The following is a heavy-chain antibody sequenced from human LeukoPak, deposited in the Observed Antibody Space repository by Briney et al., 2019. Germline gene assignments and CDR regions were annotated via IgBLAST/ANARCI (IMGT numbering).Heavy chain of an antibody. V-gene: IGHV3-30*04. D-gene: IGHD7-27*01. CDR2: ISYDGNNK. CDR1: GFTFSSYA. Sequence: GRSLRLPCAASGFTFSSYAMHWVRQAPGKGLEWVAVISYDGNNKYYADSVKGRFTISRDNSKNTLYLQMNSLRAEDTAVYYCATDNWGYIDYWGQGTLVTVSS. CDR3: ATDNWGYIDY. J-gene: IGHJ4*02.